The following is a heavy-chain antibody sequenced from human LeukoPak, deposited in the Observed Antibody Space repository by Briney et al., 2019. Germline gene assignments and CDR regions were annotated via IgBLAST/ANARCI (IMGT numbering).Heavy chain of an antibody. V-gene: IGHV3-21*01. Sequence: GGSLRLSCAASGFSFSTYTMNWVRQAPGKGLEWVSSISSGSDYIYYADSVKGRFTISRDDPKNSVYLQMNSLRAGDTAVYYCARDVSPDYDFWSDSDINTDYWGQGTLVTVSS. CDR2: ISSGSDYI. D-gene: IGHD3-3*01. J-gene: IGHJ4*02. CDR1: GFSFSTYT. CDR3: ARDVSPDYDFWSDSDINTDY.